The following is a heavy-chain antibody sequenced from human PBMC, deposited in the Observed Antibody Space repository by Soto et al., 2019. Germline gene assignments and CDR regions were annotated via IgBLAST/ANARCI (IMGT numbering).Heavy chain of an antibody. J-gene: IGHJ4*02. CDR2: MNPNSGNT. D-gene: IGHD6-19*01. CDR1: GYTFTSYD. CDR3: ARGPFISIAVAGTQPYY. V-gene: IGHV1-8*01. Sequence: GPSVKVSCKASGYTFTSYDINWVRQATGQGLEWMGWMNPNSGNTGYAQKFQGRVTMTRNTSISTAYMELSSLRSEDTAVYYCARGPFISIAVAGTQPYYWGQGTLVTVSS.